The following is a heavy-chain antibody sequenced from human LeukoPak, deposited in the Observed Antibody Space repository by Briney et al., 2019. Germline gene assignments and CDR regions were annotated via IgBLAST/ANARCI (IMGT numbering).Heavy chain of an antibody. CDR3: EYRITTTDGAFDI. CDR1: GFTFSSYW. J-gene: IGHJ3*02. D-gene: IGHD3-10*01. V-gene: IGHV3-74*01. CDR2: INSDGSST. Sequence: GGSLRLSCAASGFTFSSYWMHWVRHAPGKGLVWVSRINSDGSSTSYADSVKGRFTISRDNAKNTLYLQMNSLRAEDTAVYYCEYRITTTDGAFDIWGQGTMVTVSS.